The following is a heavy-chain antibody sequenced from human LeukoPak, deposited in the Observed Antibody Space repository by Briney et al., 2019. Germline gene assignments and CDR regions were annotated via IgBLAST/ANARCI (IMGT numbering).Heavy chain of an antibody. CDR1: GFTFSTYA. Sequence: GGSLRLSCAASGFTFSTYAMSWVRRAPGKGLEWVSAISGRGVSTSYADSVRGRFTISRDNSKNTLYLQMNSLRAEDTAVYYCAKAASGNWNDVSDYWGQGTLVTVSS. CDR2: ISGRGVST. V-gene: IGHV3-23*01. J-gene: IGHJ4*02. D-gene: IGHD1-20*01. CDR3: AKAASGNWNDVSDY.